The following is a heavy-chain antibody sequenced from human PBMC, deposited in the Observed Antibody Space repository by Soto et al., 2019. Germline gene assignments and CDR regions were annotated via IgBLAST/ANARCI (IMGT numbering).Heavy chain of an antibody. V-gene: IGHV1-24*01. CDR1: GYPLTELS. D-gene: IGHD5-18*01. J-gene: IGHJ4*02. Sequence: GGSVQVCFKVSGYPLTELSMHWVRQAPGKGLEWMGGFDPEDGETIYAQKFQGRVTMTEDTSTDTAYMELSSLRSEDTAVYYCARGPNGYSDYYFDYWGQGTMVTVSS. CDR3: ARGPNGYSDYYFDY. CDR2: FDPEDGET.